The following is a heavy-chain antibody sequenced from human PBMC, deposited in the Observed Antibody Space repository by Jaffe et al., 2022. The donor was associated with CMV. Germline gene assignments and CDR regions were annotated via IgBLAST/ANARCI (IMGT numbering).Heavy chain of an antibody. CDR1: GFTFSSYS. Sequence: EVQLVESGGGLVKPGGSLRLSCAASGFTFSSYSMNWVRQAPGKGLEWVSSISSSSSYIYYADSVKGRFTISRDNAKNSLYLQMNSLRAEDTAVYYCARGFERSGYYGSGSYYRMDVWGQGTTVTVSS. J-gene: IGHJ6*02. V-gene: IGHV3-21*01. CDR3: ARGFERSGYYGSGSYYRMDV. D-gene: IGHD3-10*01. CDR2: ISSSSSYI.